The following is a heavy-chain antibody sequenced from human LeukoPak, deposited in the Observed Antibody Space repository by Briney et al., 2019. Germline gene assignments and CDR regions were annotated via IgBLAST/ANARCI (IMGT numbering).Heavy chain of an antibody. D-gene: IGHD6-19*01. Sequence: GRSLGLSCAASGFTFSSYGMHWVRQAPGKGLEWVAVISYDGSNKYYADSVKGRFTISRDNSKNTLYLQMNSLRAEDTAVYYCANSLLAVAGTDAFDIWGQGTMVTVSS. J-gene: IGHJ3*02. CDR1: GFTFSSYG. CDR2: ISYDGSNK. V-gene: IGHV3-30*18. CDR3: ANSLLAVAGTDAFDI.